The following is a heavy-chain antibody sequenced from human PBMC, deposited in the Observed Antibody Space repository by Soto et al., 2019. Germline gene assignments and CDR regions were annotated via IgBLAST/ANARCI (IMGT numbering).Heavy chain of an antibody. Sequence: QVQLVQSGAEVKKPGASVKVSCKASGYTFTSYGISWVRQAPGQGLEWMGWISAYNGNTNYAQKLQGRVTMTTDTSTSTAYMELRSLRSGDTAVYYCARDEEVVNTYYGMDVWGQGTTVTVSS. CDR2: ISAYNGNT. CDR3: ARDEEVVNTYYGMDV. CDR1: GYTFTSYG. V-gene: IGHV1-18*01. J-gene: IGHJ6*02. D-gene: IGHD2-15*01.